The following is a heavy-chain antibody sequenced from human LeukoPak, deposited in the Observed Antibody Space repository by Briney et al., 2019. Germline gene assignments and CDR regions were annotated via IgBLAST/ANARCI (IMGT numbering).Heavy chain of an antibody. D-gene: IGHD2-8*01. V-gene: IGHV3-23*01. CDR3: AKDTSIGRYCTNGICSPFDY. Sequence: GGSPRLSCAASGFTFSSYAMSWVRQAPGKGLEWVSAISGSGDNTYDADSVKGRFTISRDNSKNTLYLQMNSLRAEDTAVYYCAKDTSIGRYCTNGICSPFDYWGQGTLVTVSS. J-gene: IGHJ4*02. CDR1: GFTFSSYA. CDR2: ISGSGDNT.